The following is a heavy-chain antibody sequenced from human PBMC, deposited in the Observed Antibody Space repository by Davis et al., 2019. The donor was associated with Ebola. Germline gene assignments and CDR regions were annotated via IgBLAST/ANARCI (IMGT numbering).Heavy chain of an antibody. Sequence: SVKVSCKASGGTFRTYGVTWVRQAPGQGLEWMGVIIPRYGSTNYARTFQGRVTITADGSTSTAYMEMSSLTSEDTAVYYCATDYWSGYSVSPSKYFDDWGQGTLVTVSS. CDR1: GGTFRTYG. J-gene: IGHJ4*02. V-gene: IGHV1-69*13. CDR3: ATDYWSGYSVSPSKYFDD. CDR2: IIPRYGST. D-gene: IGHD3-3*01.